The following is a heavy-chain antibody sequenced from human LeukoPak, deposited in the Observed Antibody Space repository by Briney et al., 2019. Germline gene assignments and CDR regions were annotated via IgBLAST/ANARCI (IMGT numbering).Heavy chain of an antibody. CDR3: ARGRGGSGTYYSDY. CDR2: MNPNSGNT. CDR1: GCTFTSYD. J-gene: IGHJ4*02. V-gene: IGHV1-8*03. D-gene: IGHD3-10*01. Sequence: ASVKVSCKASGCTFTSYDINWVRQATGQGLEWMGWMNPNSGNTGYAQKFQGRVTITRNTSITTAYMELSSLRSEDTAVYYCARGRGGSGTYYSDYWGQGTLVTVSS.